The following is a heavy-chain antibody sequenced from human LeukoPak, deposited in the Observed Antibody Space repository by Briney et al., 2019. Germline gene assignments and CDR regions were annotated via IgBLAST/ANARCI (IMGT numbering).Heavy chain of an antibody. CDR2: IRYDGSNK. Sequence: GGSLRLSCAASGITFSNYGMHWVRQAPGKGLEWVAFIRYDGSNKSYADSVKGRFTISRDNSKNTLYLQMNSLRAEDTAVYYCARARKSGGITMIRGVKDRGWFDPWGQGTLVTVSS. CDR1: GITFSNYG. D-gene: IGHD3-10*01. J-gene: IGHJ5*02. V-gene: IGHV3-30*02. CDR3: ARARKSGGITMIRGVKDRGWFDP.